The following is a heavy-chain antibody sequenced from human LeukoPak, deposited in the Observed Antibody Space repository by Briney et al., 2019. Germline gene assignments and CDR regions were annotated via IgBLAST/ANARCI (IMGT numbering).Heavy chain of an antibody. CDR1: GYTFTSYG. D-gene: IGHD1-20*01. J-gene: IGHJ4*02. CDR2: ISAYNGNT. Sequence: ASVKVSCKASGYTFTSYGISWVRQAPGQGLEWMGWISAYNGNTNYAQKLQGRVTMTTDTSTSTAYMELRSLRSDDTAVYYCARVEPYLLGITGTSAPDYWGQGTLVTVSS. CDR3: ARVEPYLLGITGTSAPDY. V-gene: IGHV1-18*01.